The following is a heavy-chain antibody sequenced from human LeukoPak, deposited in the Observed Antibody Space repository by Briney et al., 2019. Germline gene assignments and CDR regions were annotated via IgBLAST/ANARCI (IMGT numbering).Heavy chain of an antibody. CDR1: GGTFSSYA. CDR2: IIPIFGTA. V-gene: IGHV1-69*13. J-gene: IGHJ4*02. D-gene: IGHD1-26*01. CDR3: ARVGRRELLTYYFDY. Sequence: GASVKVSCKASGGTFSSYAISWVRQAPGQGLEWMGGIIPIFGTANYAQKFQGRVTITADESTSTAYMELSSLRSEDTAVYYCARVGRRELLTYYFDYWGQGTLVTVSS.